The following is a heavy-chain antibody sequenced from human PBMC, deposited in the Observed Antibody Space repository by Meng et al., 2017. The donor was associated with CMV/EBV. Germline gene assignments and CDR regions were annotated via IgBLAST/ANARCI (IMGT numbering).Heavy chain of an antibody. CDR1: GGTFSSYA. D-gene: IGHD2-2*01. CDR2: IIPIFGTA. Sequence: SVKVSCKASGGTFSSYAISWVRQAPGQGLEWMGGIIPIFGTANYAQKFQGRVTITADKSTSTAYMELSSLRSEDTAVYYCARDGRYCSSTSCYVVGNYYYYYGMDVWGQGTTVTVSS. V-gene: IGHV1-69*06. CDR3: ARDGRYCSSTSCYVVGNYYYYYGMDV. J-gene: IGHJ6*02.